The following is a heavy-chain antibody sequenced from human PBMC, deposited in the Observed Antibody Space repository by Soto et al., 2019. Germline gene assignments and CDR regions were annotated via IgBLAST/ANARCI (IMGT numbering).Heavy chain of an antibody. V-gene: IGHV3-21*01. CDR2: ISSSSSYI. Sequence: GGSLRLSCAASGFTFSSYSMNWVRQAPGKGLEWVSSISSSSSYIYYADSVKGRFTISRDNAKNSLYLQMNSLRAEDTAVYYCARRPPHCTNGVCHKVWYFDLWGRGTLVTVSS. CDR3: ARRPPHCTNGVCHKVWYFDL. CDR1: GFTFSSYS. J-gene: IGHJ2*01. D-gene: IGHD2-8*01.